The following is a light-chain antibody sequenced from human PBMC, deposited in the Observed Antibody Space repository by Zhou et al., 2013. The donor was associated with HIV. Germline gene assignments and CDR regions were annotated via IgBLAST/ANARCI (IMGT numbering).Light chain of an antibody. J-gene: IGKJ2*01. CDR1: QSISTS. CDR3: QQSSTGPFT. Sequence: DIQMTQFPSSLSASVGDRVTITCRASQSISTSLNWYQQRPGKPPKLLISTASTLHSGVPSRFSGSGSGTDFTLAISSLQPEDIATYYCQQSSTGPFTFGQGTKVEIK. CDR2: TAS. V-gene: IGKV1-39*01.